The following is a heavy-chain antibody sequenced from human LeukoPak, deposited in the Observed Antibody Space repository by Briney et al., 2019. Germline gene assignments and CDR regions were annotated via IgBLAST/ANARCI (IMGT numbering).Heavy chain of an antibody. D-gene: IGHD4-17*01. V-gene: IGHV1-69*05. Sequence: SVKVSCKASGGTFSSYAISWVRQDPGQGLEWMGGIIPIFGTANYAQKFQGRVTITTDESTSTAYMELSSLRSEDTAVYYCARVPPLPMTTDNYYCYYMDVWGKGTTVTVSS. CDR1: GGTFSSYA. CDR2: IIPIFGTA. J-gene: IGHJ6*03. CDR3: ARVPPLPMTTDNYYCYYMDV.